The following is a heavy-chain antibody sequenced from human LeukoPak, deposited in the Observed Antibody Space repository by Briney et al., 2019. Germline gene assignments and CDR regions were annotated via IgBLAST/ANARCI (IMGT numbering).Heavy chain of an antibody. Sequence: GGSLRLSCATSGFTFSDFYMSWIRQAPGKGLEWISYISSSGSSTNYADSVKGRFTISRDNAKNSLYLQMNSLSAEDTAVYYCARDLIHRSGEANYWGWGTLVTVSS. CDR3: ARDLIHRSGEANY. CDR1: GFTFSDFY. D-gene: IGHD3-22*01. CDR2: ISSSGSST. V-gene: IGHV3-11*05. J-gene: IGHJ4*02.